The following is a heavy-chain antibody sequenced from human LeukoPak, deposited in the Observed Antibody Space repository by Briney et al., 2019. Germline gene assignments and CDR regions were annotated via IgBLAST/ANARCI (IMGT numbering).Heavy chain of an antibody. Sequence: GESLKISCKGSGYSFTSYWIGWVRQMPGKGLEWMGIIYPGDSDTRYSPSFQGQVTISADKSISTAYPQWSSLKASDTAMYYCARRNCSSTSCYAVFDYWGQGTLVTVSS. CDR3: ARRNCSSTSCYAVFDY. CDR2: IYPGDSDT. J-gene: IGHJ4*02. V-gene: IGHV5-51*01. CDR1: GYSFTSYW. D-gene: IGHD2-2*01.